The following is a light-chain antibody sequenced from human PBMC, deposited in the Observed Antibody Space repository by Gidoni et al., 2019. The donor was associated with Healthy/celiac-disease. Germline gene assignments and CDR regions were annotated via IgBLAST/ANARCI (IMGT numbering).Light chain of an antibody. CDR2: QDS. CDR1: KLGYKY. CDR3: QAWDSSTYVV. Sequence: SYELTQTPSVSVCPGQTASITCSGDKLGYKYACWYQQKPGQSPVLVIYQDSKRPSGIPERFSGSNAGNTATLTISGTQAMDEADYYFQAWDSSTYVVFGGGTKLTVL. J-gene: IGLJ2*01. V-gene: IGLV3-1*01.